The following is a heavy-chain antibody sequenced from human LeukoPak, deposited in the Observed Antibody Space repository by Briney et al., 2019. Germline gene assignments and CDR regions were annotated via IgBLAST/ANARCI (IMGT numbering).Heavy chain of an antibody. J-gene: IGHJ4*02. CDR1: GGSITTTRFY. D-gene: IGHD3-10*01. CDR3: ATPKEGTYFES. V-gene: IGHV4-39*02. CDR2: VYYFGNA. Sequence: PSETLSLTCSVPGGSITTTRFYWPWIRQSPGKGLEWIGSVYYFGNAYYRPSLLSRATISIDTSKKRISLNLTSVTARDTATYYCATPKEGTYFESCSQGTLVTVSS.